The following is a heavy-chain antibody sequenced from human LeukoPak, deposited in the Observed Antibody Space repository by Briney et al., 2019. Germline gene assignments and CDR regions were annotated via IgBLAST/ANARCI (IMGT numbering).Heavy chain of an antibody. CDR2: IYTSGST. V-gene: IGHV4-4*07. CDR1: GGSISSYY. CDR3: ARDRSSSGWYSYRYFDL. D-gene: IGHD6-19*01. J-gene: IGHJ2*01. Sequence: SETLSLTCTVSGGSISSYYWSWIRQPAGKGLEWIGRIYTSGSTNYNPSLKSRVTMSVDTSKNQLSLKLSSVTAADTAVYYCARDRSSSGWYSYRYFDLWGRGTLVTVSS.